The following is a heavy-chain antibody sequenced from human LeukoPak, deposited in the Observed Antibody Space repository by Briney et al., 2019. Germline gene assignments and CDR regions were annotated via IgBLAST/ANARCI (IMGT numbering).Heavy chain of an antibody. V-gene: IGHV4-59*01. CDR3: AREGDDSSGFDY. J-gene: IGHJ4*02. CDR1: GGSISSYY. Sequence: SETLSLTCTVSGGSISSYYWSWIRQPPGKGLEWIGYVYYSGSTNYNPSLKSRVTISLDTSKNQFSLKLSSVTAADTAVYYCAREGDDSSGFDYWGQGNMVTVSS. CDR2: VYYSGST. D-gene: IGHD3-22*01.